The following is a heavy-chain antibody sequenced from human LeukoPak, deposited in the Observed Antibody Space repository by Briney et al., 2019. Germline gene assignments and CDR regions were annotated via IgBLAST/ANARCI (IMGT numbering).Heavy chain of an antibody. CDR3: ARSSDYGDWD. CDR2: IYHSGST. J-gene: IGHJ4*02. V-gene: IGHV4-59*12. D-gene: IGHD4-17*01. Sequence: SETLSLTCTVSGGSISSYYWSWIRQPPGKGLEWIGEIYHSGSTNYNPSLKSRVTISVDKSKNQFSLKLSSVTAADTAVYYCARSSDYGDWDWGQGTLVTVSS. CDR1: GGSISSYY.